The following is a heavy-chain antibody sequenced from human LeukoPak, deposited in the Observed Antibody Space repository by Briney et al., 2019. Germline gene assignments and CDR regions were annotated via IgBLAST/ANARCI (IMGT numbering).Heavy chain of an antibody. J-gene: IGHJ5*02. D-gene: IGHD6-19*01. CDR3: ASETYSSGPRWFDP. V-gene: IGHV3-21*01. Sequence: GGSLRLSCTASGFTFGDYAMSWVRQAPGKGLEWVSSISSSSSYVYYADSVKGRFTISRDNAKNSLYLQMNSLRAEDTAVYYCASETYSSGPRWFDPWGQGTLVTVSS. CDR2: ISSSSSYV. CDR1: GFTFGDYA.